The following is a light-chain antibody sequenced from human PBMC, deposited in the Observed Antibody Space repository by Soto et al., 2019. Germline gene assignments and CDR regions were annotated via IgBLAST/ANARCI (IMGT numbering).Light chain of an antibody. CDR1: QGISNS. Sequence: DIQMTQSPSSLSASVGDKVTITCRASQGISNSLAWFRLKPGRAPESVIFASSTLQSGVPSRFRGSGSGTHFTLTITSLQPEDSATFYCQQDESYPYTFGQWTRLEI. CDR3: QQDESYPYT. J-gene: IGKJ2*01. CDR2: ASS. V-gene: IGKV1-16*01.